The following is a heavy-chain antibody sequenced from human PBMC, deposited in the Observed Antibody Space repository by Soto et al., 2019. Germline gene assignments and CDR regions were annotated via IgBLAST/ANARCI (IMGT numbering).Heavy chain of an antibody. CDR1: GYTFTGYY. J-gene: IGHJ6*02. CDR2: INPNSGGT. Sequence: QVQLVQSGAEVKKPGASVKVSCKASGYTFTGYYMHWVRQAPGQGLERMGWINPNSGGTNYAQKFQGRVTMTRDTSSSTSYMELSRLRSDDTAVYYCARLTEYSSSSRGYYYYGMDVWGQGTTVTVSS. CDR3: ARLTEYSSSSRGYYYYGMDV. D-gene: IGHD6-6*01. V-gene: IGHV1-2*02.